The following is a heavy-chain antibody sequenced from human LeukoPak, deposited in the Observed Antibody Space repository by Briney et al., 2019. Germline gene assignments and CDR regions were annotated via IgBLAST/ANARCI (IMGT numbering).Heavy chain of an antibody. D-gene: IGHD5-18*01. V-gene: IGHV3-21*01. CDR3: ARVHRGYSYGRLDY. Sequence: GGSLRLSCAASGFTFSTYSMNWVRQAPGKGLEWVSSISSSSTYIYYADSVKGRFTISRDNAKNSLYLEMNSLRDEDTAVYYCARVHRGYSYGRLDYWGEGTVVSVSS. J-gene: IGHJ4*02. CDR1: GFTFSTYS. CDR2: ISSSSTYI.